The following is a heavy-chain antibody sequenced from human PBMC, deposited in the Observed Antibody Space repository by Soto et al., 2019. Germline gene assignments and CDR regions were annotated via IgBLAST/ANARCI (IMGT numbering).Heavy chain of an antibody. J-gene: IGHJ1*01. V-gene: IGHV1-46*01. CDR2: INPSGGST. D-gene: IGHD2-15*01. CDR1: GYTFTSYY. Sequence: GASVKVSCKASGYTFTSYYMHWVRQAPGQGLEWMGIINPSGGSTSYAQKFQGRVTMTRDTSTSTVYMELSSLRSEDTAVYYCARDDCSGGSCYSVYFQHWGQGTLVTVSS. CDR3: ARDDCSGGSCYSVYFQH.